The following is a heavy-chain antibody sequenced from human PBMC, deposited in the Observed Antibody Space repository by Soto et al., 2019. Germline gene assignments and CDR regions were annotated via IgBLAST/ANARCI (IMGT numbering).Heavy chain of an antibody. CDR1: GYTFTSYY. CDR3: ARVNDSSGYYRRVLDY. D-gene: IGHD3-22*01. CDR2: INPSGGST. J-gene: IGHJ4*02. V-gene: IGHV1-46*01. Sequence: ASVKVSCKASGYTFTSYYMHWVRQAPGQGLEWMGIINPSGGSTSYAQKFQGRVTMTRDTSTSTVYMELSSLRPEDTAVYYCARVNDSSGYYRRVLDYWGQGTLVTVSS.